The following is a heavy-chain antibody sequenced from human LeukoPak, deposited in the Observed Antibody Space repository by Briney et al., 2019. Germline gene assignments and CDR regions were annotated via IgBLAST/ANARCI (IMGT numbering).Heavy chain of an antibody. V-gene: IGHV4-59*08. D-gene: IGHD4-17*01. CDR2: IYYSGST. CDR1: GGSISGYY. CDR3: ARKDYADYFDY. Sequence: SETLSLTCTVSGGSISGYYWSWIRQPPGKGLEWIGYIYYSGSTNYNPSLTSRVTISVDTSKNQFSLKLSSVTAADTAVYYCARKDYADYFDYWGQGTLVTVSS. J-gene: IGHJ4*02.